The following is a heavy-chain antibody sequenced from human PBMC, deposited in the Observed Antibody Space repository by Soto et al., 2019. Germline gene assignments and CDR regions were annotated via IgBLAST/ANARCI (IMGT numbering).Heavy chain of an antibody. V-gene: IGHV1-2*04. CDR1: GYIFTGYY. CDR2: INPNSGDT. Sequence: ASVKVSCKASGYIFTGYYMHWGRQAPGQGLEWMGWINPNSGDTNYTQKFQGWVTMTRDTSISTAYMELSRLRSDDTAVYYCATSRISIAVAGETEYYFDYWGQGTLVTVSS. J-gene: IGHJ4*02. D-gene: IGHD6-19*01. CDR3: ATSRISIAVAGETEYYFDY.